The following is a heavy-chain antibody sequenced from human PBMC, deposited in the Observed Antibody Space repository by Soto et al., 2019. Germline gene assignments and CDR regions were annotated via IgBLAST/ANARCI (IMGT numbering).Heavy chain of an antibody. J-gene: IGHJ6*02. V-gene: IGHV3-30*18. CDR3: AKGAVAGGHYYGMDV. CDR1: GFTFSTYG. D-gene: IGHD6-19*01. CDR2: ISYDGKNK. Sequence: QVQLVESGGGAVQPGRSLRLSCAASGFTFSTYGMHWVRQAPGKGLEWLAVISYDGKNKYYVDSVKGRFTISRDNSKNTLDLQMNSLRAEDTAMYYCAKGAVAGGHYYGMDVWGQGTTVTVSS.